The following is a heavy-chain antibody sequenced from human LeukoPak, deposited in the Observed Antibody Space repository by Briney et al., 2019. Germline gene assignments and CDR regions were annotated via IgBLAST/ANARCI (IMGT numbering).Heavy chain of an antibody. D-gene: IGHD3-22*01. CDR2: INPNSGGT. CDR1: GGTFSSYA. V-gene: IGHV1-2*02. CDR3: ATAVQYYYDSSGYGY. Sequence: ASVKVSCKASGGTFSSYAISWVRQAPGQGLEWMGWINPNSGGTNYAQKFQGRVTMTRDTSISTAYMELSRLRSDDTAVYYCATAVQYYYDSSGYGYWGQGTLVTVSS. J-gene: IGHJ4*02.